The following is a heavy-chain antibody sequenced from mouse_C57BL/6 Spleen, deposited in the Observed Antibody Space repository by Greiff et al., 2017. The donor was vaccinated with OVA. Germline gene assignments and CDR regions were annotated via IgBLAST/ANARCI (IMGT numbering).Heavy chain of an antibody. CDR1: GYTFTGYW. V-gene: IGHV1-9*01. J-gene: IGHJ2*01. D-gene: IGHD1-1*01. Sequence: QVQLQQSGAELMKPGASVKLSCKATGYTFTGYWIEWVKQRPGHGLEWIGELLPGSGSTNYNAKFKGKATFTADTSSNTAYMQLSSLTTEDSASYYWARPGSSYRHCFDYWGQGTTLTVSS. CDR2: LLPGSGST. CDR3: ARPGSSYRHCFDY.